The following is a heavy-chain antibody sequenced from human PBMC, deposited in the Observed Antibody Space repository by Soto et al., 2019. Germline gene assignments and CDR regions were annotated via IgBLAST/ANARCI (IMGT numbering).Heavy chain of an antibody. D-gene: IGHD3-9*01. CDR3: TTVFRSYDVLTGYYISYGIDH. V-gene: IGHV3-15*07. CDR2: IKSNSDGGTT. Sequence: PGGSLRLSCAASGFTFSYVWMNWVRQAPGKGLEWVGRIKSNSDGGTTDYAAPVKGRFSISRDDSENTMYLQIDSLKTEDTAVYFCTTVFRSYDVLTGYYISYGIDHWGQGTLVTVSS. CDR1: GFTFSYVW. J-gene: IGHJ4*02.